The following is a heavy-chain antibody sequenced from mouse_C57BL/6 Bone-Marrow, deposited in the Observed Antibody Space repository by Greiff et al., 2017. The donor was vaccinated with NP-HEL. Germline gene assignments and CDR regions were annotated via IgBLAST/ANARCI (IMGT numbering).Heavy chain of an antibody. D-gene: IGHD1-1*01. J-gene: IGHJ4*01. CDR1: GYTFTDYE. V-gene: IGHV1-15*01. CDR3: TRNLDSSYAPYAMDY. Sequence: QVQLQQSGAELVRPGASVTLSCKASGYTFTDYEMHWVKQTPVHGLEWIGAIDPETGGTAYNQKFKGKAILTADKSSSTAYMELRSLTSEDSAVYYCTRNLDSSYAPYAMDYWGQGTSVTVSS. CDR2: IDPETGGT.